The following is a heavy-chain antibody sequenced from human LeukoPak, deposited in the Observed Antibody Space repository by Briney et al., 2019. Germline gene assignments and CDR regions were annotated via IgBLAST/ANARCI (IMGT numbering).Heavy chain of an antibody. Sequence: GGSLRLSCAASGFTFSSYGMHWVRQAPGKGLEWVAVISYDGSNKYYAGSVKGRFTISRDNSKNTLYLQMNSLRAEDTAVYYCAVWFGTYYYYGMDVWGQGTTVTVSS. V-gene: IGHV3-30*03. D-gene: IGHD3-10*01. CDR1: GFTFSSYG. J-gene: IGHJ6*02. CDR2: ISYDGSNK. CDR3: AVWFGTYYYYGMDV.